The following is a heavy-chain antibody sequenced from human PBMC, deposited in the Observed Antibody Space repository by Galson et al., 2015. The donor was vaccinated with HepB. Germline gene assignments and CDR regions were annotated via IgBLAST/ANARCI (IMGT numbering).Heavy chain of an antibody. CDR3: ARDSGVTTLLY. J-gene: IGHJ4*02. D-gene: IGHD4-17*01. CDR2: ISHDGSNK. V-gene: IGHV3-30*04. Sequence: SLRLSCAASGFTFSSHAMHWVRQAPGKGLGWVAVISHDGSNKYYADSVKGRFTISRDNSKNTLYLQMNSLRAEDTAVYYCARDSGVTTLLYWGQGTLVTVSS. CDR1: GFTFSSHA.